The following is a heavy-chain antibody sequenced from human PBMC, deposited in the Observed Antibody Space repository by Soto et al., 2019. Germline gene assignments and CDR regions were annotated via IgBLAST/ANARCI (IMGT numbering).Heavy chain of an antibody. CDR1: GYTFTSYA. D-gene: IGHD3-10*01. J-gene: IGHJ6*02. Sequence: AALVEVSGEASGYTFTSYAMHWVLQAPGQRLEWMGWINTGNGNTKYSQKFQGRITIPRVTFARTAYMELSSLRSEDTAVYYCARDRAMVRGVINPYYYSGMDVWGQGTTVTVS. CDR3: ARDRAMVRGVINPYYYSGMDV. V-gene: IGHV1-3*04. CDR2: INTGNGNT.